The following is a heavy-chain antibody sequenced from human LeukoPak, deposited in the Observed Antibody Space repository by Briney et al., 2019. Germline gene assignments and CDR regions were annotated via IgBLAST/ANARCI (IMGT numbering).Heavy chain of an antibody. CDR2: ISGSGGST. J-gene: IGHJ3*02. Sequence: WESLTLSCAASGCTFSSYAMSWVRQAAGKGLEWVAAISGSGGSTYYAASVKGRFTISRDNSKNTLYLHMNSLRAEDTAVYSCANQGYFDWSRTIDIWGQGTMVTVSS. CDR1: GCTFSSYA. CDR3: ANQGYFDWSRTIDI. D-gene: IGHD3-9*01. V-gene: IGHV3-23*01.